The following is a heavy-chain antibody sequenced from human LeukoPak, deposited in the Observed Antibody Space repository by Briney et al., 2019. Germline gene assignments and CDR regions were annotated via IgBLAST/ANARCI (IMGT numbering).Heavy chain of an antibody. V-gene: IGHV3-23*01. CDR2: ISGSGGST. CDR3: ARVAKYYYGSETYYFFEH. J-gene: IGHJ4*02. Sequence: GGSLRLSCAASGFTFNNYAMNWVRQAPGKGLEWVSSISGSGGSTYYADSVKGRFTISRDNSKNTLYLQMNSLRVEDTAVYYCARVAKYYYGSETYYFFEHWGQGTPVTASS. D-gene: IGHD3-10*01. CDR1: GFTFNNYA.